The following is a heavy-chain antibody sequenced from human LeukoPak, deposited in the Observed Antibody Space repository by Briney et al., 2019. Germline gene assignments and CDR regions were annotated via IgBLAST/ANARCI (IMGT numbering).Heavy chain of an antibody. CDR3: ARGTSTHYYDSSGYYTH. J-gene: IGHJ4*02. D-gene: IGHD3-22*01. V-gene: IGHV4-30-4*01. CDR1: GGSISSGDYY. Sequence: SETLSLTCAVSGGSISSGDYYWSWIRQPPGKGLEWIGYIYYSGSTYYNPSLKSRVTISVDTSKNQFSLKLSSVTAADTAVYYCARGTSTHYYDSSGYYTHWGQGTLVTVSS. CDR2: IYYSGST.